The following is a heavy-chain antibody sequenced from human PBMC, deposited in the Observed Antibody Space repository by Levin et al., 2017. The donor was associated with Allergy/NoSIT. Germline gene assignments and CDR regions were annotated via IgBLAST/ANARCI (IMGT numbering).Heavy chain of an antibody. V-gene: IGHV4-39*07. D-gene: IGHD3-10*01. CDR1: GGSISSSSYY. CDR2: IYYSGST. J-gene: IGHJ6*02. CDR3: ARDGNGDAGDYYYYYGMDV. Sequence: SQTLSLTCTVSGGSISSSSYYWGWIRQPPGKGLEWIGSIYYSGSTYYNPSLKSRVTISVDTSKNQFSLKLSSVTAADTAVYYCARDGNGDAGDYYYYYGMDVWGQGTTVTVSS.